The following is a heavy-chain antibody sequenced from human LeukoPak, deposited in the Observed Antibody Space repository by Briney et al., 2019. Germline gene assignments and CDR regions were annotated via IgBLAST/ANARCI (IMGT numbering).Heavy chain of an antibody. Sequence: PGGSLRLSCAASGFTFSTYWMSWVRQAPGKGLEWVANIKQDGIEKYYVDSVKGRFTISRDNSKNTLYLQMNSLSAEDTAVYYCVRGGASRPDYWGQGTLVTVSS. CDR3: VRGGASRPDY. CDR1: GFTFSTYW. J-gene: IGHJ4*02. CDR2: IKQDGIEK. D-gene: IGHD6-6*01. V-gene: IGHV3-7*01.